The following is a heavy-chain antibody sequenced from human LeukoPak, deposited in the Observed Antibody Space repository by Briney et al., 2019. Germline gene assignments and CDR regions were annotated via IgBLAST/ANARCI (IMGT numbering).Heavy chain of an antibody. J-gene: IGHJ4*02. CDR2: IYYSGTT. Sequence: SETLSLTCTVSGGSISSGDYYWGWIRQPPGKGLEWIGSIYYSGTTYYNPSLNSRVTISEDTSKNQFSLKLSSVTAADTAVYYCARGPYSYGPKNFDYWGQGTLVTVSS. V-gene: IGHV4-39*01. D-gene: IGHD5-18*01. CDR3: ARGPYSYGPKNFDY. CDR1: GGSISSGDYY.